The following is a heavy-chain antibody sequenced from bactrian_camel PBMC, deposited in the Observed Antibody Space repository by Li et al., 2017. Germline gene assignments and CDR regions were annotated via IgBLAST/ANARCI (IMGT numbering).Heavy chain of an antibody. D-gene: IGHD7*01. Sequence: HVQLVESGGGSVQVGGSLRLNCTTRGHIYDTYCMGWFRQVPGNEREPLASIDIGGRTSVADSVKGRFTISQDGAENTLYLHMNNLKPEDTATYYCAEDRGPPTWLTTGGVCYAKQYRTVGQGTQVTVS. V-gene: IGHV3S53*01. CDR2: IDIGGRT. J-gene: IGHJ4*01. CDR1: GHIYDTYC.